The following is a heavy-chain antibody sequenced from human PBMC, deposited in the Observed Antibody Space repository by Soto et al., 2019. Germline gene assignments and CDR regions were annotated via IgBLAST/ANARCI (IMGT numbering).Heavy chain of an antibody. J-gene: IGHJ4*02. D-gene: IGHD1-26*01. CDR2: IKGSHAGGTT. CDR3: ATEGGYPGSNFYGAY. Sequence: EVQLVESGGDLVEPGGSIRLSCVASGFTFTKAYMTWVRQAPGKGLEWVGRIKGSHAGGTTDYATSVKGRFTISRDDSKNTLYLQTNSLKTEDTSVYYCATEGGYPGSNFYGAYWGQGTLVTVSS. CDR1: GFTFTKAY. V-gene: IGHV3-15*01.